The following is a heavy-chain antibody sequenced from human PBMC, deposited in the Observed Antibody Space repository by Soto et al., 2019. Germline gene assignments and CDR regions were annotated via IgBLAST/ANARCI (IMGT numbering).Heavy chain of an antibody. CDR2: ISGSGSYI. J-gene: IGHJ4*02. CDR3: ARAGYDYSWESFPN. Sequence: EVQLVESGGGLVKPGGSLRLSCAASGFTFSSYSMNWVRQAPGKGLEWVSCISGSGSYIYYADSVRGRFTISRDNAKNSVYLQMNSLRAEDTAVYYCARAGYDYSWESFPNWGQGTLVVVSS. V-gene: IGHV3-21*01. CDR1: GFTFSSYS. D-gene: IGHD3-16*01.